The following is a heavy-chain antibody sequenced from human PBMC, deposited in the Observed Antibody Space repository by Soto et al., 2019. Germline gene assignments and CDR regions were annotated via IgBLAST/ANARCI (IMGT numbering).Heavy chain of an antibody. J-gene: IGHJ4*02. V-gene: IGHV4-59*01. D-gene: IGHD3-22*01. Sequence: LFPNLTVLGGSNRGFYWGWVRQPPGRGLEWIGYIYYSGSTNYNPSLESRVTISIDTSKTQFSLKLSSVTAADTAVYYCARIPHYYDSSGSRYYFDYWGQGTLVTVSS. CDR2: IYYSGST. CDR3: ARIPHYYDSSGSRYYFDY. CDR1: GGSNRGFY.